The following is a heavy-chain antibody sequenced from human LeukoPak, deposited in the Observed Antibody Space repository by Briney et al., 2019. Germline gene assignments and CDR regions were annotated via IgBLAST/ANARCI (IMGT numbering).Heavy chain of an antibody. Sequence: KPSETLSLTCTVSGGSISSSSYYWGWIRQPPGKGLEWIGSIYYSGSTYCNPSLKSRVTISVDTSKNQFSLKLSSVTAADTAVYYCAGVVRSSGYWVPDYWGQGTLVTVSS. V-gene: IGHV4-39*07. CDR3: AGVVRSSGYWVPDY. J-gene: IGHJ4*02. CDR2: IYYSGST. CDR1: GGSISSSSYY. D-gene: IGHD3-22*01.